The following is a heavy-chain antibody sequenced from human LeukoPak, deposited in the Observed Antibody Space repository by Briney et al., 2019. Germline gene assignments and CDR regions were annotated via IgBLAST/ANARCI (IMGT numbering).Heavy chain of an antibody. CDR3: ARIPPGGTSPPDY. V-gene: IGHV1-8*03. J-gene: IGHJ4*02. CDR2: MSPNSGNT. Sequence: ASVKVSCKASGYTFTTYDINWVRQATGQGLEWMGWMSPNSGNTGYAQKFQGRVTITRNTSISTAYMELSSLRSEDTAVYYCARIPPGGTSPPDYWGQGTLVTVSS. CDR1: GYTFTTYD. D-gene: IGHD2-8*01.